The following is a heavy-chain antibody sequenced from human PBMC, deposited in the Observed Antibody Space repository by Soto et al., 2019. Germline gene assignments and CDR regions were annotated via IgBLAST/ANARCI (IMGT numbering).Heavy chain of an antibody. CDR1: GFTFSTYG. CDR3: VKDKSEHQVFTNWFDP. V-gene: IGHV3-30*18. D-gene: IGHD2-21*01. CDR2: ISYDGSNP. J-gene: IGHJ5*02. Sequence: PGGSLRLSCAASGFTFSTYGMHWVRQAPGKGLEWVAFISYDGSNPYYADSVKGRFTISRDNSKDTLYLQMSSLRAEDTAVYYCVKDKSEHQVFTNWFDPWGQGTPVTVSS.